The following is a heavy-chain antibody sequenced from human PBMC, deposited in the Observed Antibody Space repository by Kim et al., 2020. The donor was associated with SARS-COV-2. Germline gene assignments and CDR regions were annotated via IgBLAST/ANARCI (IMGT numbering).Heavy chain of an antibody. CDR3: ARMERFREDYYDSSGYWYFDL. D-gene: IGHD3-22*01. CDR1: GYTFTSYG. CDR2: ISAYNGNT. Sequence: ASVKVSCKASGYTFTSYGISWVRQAPGQGLEWMGWISAYNGNTNYAQKLQGRVTMTTDTSTSTAYMELRSLRSDDTAVYYCARMERFREDYYDSSGYWYFDLWGRGTLVTVSS. J-gene: IGHJ2*01. V-gene: IGHV1-18*01.